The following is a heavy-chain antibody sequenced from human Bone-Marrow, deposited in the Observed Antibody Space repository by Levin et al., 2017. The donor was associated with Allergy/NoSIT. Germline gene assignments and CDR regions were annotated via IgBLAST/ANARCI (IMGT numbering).Heavy chain of an antibody. D-gene: IGHD4-11*01. CDR2: IIPIFGTA. V-gene: IGHV1-69*13. J-gene: IGHJ5*02. CDR3: ARTRLQRYNWFDP. Sequence: EASVKVSCKASGGTFSSYAISWVRQAPGQGLEWMGGIIPIFGTANYAQKFQGRVTITADESTSTAYMELSSLRSEDTAVYYCARTRLQRYNWFDPWGQGTLVTVSS. CDR1: GGTFSSYA.